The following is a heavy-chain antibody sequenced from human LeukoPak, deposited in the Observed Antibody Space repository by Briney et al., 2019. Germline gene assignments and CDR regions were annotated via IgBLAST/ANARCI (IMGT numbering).Heavy chain of an antibody. CDR3: ARSREWLRFFDY. Sequence: SETLSLTCAVYGGSFSGYYWSWIRQPPGKGLEWIGEINHSGSTNYNPSLKSRVTISVDTTKNQFSLKLSSVTAADTAVYYCARSREWLRFFDYWGQGTLVTVSS. V-gene: IGHV4-34*01. CDR2: INHSGST. J-gene: IGHJ4*02. CDR1: GGSFSGYY. D-gene: IGHD5-12*01.